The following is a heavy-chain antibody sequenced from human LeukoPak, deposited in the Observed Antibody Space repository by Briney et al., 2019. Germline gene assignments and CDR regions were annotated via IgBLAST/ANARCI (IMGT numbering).Heavy chain of an antibody. Sequence: EASVKVSCKASGGTFSSYAISWVRQAPGQGLEWMGGIIPIFGTANYAQKFQGRVTITADKSTSTAYMELSSLRSEDTAVYYCASALYGSGSSPRDSWGQGTLVTVSS. J-gene: IGHJ4*02. CDR2: IIPIFGTA. CDR3: ASALYGSGSSPRDS. D-gene: IGHD3-10*01. V-gene: IGHV1-69*06. CDR1: GGTFSSYA.